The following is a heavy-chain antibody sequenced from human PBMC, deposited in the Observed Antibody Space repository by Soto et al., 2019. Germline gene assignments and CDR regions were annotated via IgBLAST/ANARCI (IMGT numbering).Heavy chain of an antibody. Sequence: QVQLQQSGPGLVKPSQTLSLTCTVSGGSISFDHYHWTWIRQPPGKGLEWIGYVHYSGSVLYNPSLQSRVSISVDTSKNQFSLKLSSVTAADTAVYFCAREDDGGDRDYYGLHVWGQGTTVTVSS. V-gene: IGHV4-30-4*01. D-gene: IGHD2-21*02. J-gene: IGHJ6*02. CDR1: GGSISFDHYH. CDR3: AREDDGGDRDYYGLHV. CDR2: VHYSGSV.